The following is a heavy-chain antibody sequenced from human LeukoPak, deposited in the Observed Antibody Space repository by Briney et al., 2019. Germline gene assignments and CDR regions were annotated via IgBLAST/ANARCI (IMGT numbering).Heavy chain of an antibody. CDR1: GFTFSDHS. J-gene: IGHJ4*02. D-gene: IGHD1-26*01. CDR3: VRDHSNYYYVPLDY. V-gene: IGHV3-21*04. CDR2: ISSSSSYI. Sequence: PGGSLRLSCAASGFTFSDHSMNWVRQAPGKGLEWVSSISSSSSYIYYADSVKGRFTISRDNAKNSLYLQMNSLRAEDTAVYYCVRDHSNYYYVPLDYWGQGTLVTVSS.